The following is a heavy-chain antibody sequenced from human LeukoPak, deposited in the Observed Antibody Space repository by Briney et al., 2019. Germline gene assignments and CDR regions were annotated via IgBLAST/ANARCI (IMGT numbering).Heavy chain of an antibody. V-gene: IGHV3-15*01. D-gene: IGHD2-15*01. CDR3: TTEYVVVVAATRFGY. Sequence: PGRSLNPSCAVSGFTFSNAWMSWVRQVPRKGMEWDGRIRSKTDGGTTDYAAPVKGRFTISRDESKNTLYLQMNSLKTEDTAVYYCTTEYVVVVAATRFGYWGQGTLVTVSS. J-gene: IGHJ4*02. CDR2: IRSKTDGGTT. CDR1: GFTFSNAW.